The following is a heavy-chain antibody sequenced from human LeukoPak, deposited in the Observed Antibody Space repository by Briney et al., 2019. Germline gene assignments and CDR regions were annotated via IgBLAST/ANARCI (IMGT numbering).Heavy chain of an antibody. J-gene: IGHJ4*02. D-gene: IGHD1-1*01. CDR1: GYTFISYG. Sequence: GASVKVSCKASGYTFISYGISWVRQAPGQGLEWVGWIFTYNGDTKYEKKFQGRVTMTTDSSTNTVYLGLRSLRSDDTAVYYCARGKEREPFDFWGQGTLVTVSS. CDR2: IFTYNGDT. V-gene: IGHV1-18*01. CDR3: ARGKEREPFDF.